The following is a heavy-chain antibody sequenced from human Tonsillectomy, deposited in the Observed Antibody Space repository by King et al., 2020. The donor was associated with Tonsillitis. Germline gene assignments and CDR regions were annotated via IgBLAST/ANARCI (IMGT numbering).Heavy chain of an antibody. Sequence: VQLVESGGGVVQPGRSLRLSCAASGFTFSSYAMHWVRQAPGKGLEWVAVISYDGRNTYYADSVKGRFTISRDNSKNTLYLQMNSLRAEDTAVYYCARVPEGCSTNCSAVYWGQGTLVTVSS. CDR3: ARVPEGCSTNCSAVY. CDR2: ISYDGRNT. D-gene: IGHD2-2*01. V-gene: IGHV3-30*04. J-gene: IGHJ4*02. CDR1: GFTFSSYA.